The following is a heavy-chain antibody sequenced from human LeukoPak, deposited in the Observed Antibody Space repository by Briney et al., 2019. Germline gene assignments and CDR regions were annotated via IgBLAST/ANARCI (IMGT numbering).Heavy chain of an antibody. CDR1: GGSISGSSYY. J-gene: IGHJ4*02. CDR3: AKTVWSRLAAGLDS. D-gene: IGHD2-21*02. V-gene: IGHV4-39*01. Sequence: SEPLSLTCSVSGGSISGSSYYWGWIRQPPGKGLEWIGNIYYRGSTYYNPSLKSRVIMSIDTSNNQFSLKVTSVTATDPAVYYCAKTVWSRLAAGLDSWGQGTLVTVSS. CDR2: IYYRGST.